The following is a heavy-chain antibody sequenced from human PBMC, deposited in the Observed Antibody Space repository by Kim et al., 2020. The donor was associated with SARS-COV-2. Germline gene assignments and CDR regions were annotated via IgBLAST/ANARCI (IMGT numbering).Heavy chain of an antibody. V-gene: IGHV3-11*04. J-gene: IGHJ4*02. CDR2: ISSSGTHI. D-gene: IGHD2-21*01. CDR1: GFTFTAYY. Sequence: GGSLRLSCAASGFTFTAYYMTWVRQAPGKGLEWLSYISSSGTHIAYTDSVKGRFTISRDNAKKTLYLQMKSLRTEDTAVYYCARYAKVDAIEYFDYWGQRTLVTVSS. CDR3: ARYAKVDAIEYFDY.